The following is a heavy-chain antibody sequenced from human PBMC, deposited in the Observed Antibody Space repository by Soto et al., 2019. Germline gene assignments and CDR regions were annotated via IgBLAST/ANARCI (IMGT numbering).Heavy chain of an antibody. V-gene: IGHV3-21*01. Sequence: SLRLSCAASGFTFSSYSMNWVRQAPGKGLEWVSSISSSSSYIYYADSVKGRFTISRDNAKNSLYLQMNSLRAEDTAVYYCARVPYYYGSGSKSFSFDYWGQGTLVTVSS. CDR3: ARVPYYYGSGSKSFSFDY. CDR1: GFTFSSYS. D-gene: IGHD3-10*01. CDR2: ISSSSSYI. J-gene: IGHJ4*02.